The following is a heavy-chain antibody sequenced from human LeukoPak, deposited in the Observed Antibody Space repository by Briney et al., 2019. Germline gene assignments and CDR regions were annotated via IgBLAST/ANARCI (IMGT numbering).Heavy chain of an antibody. CDR2: IIPIFGTA. CDR1: GGTFSSYA. CDR3: ASQAAAGTDYYYYYYMDV. Sequence: ASVKVSCTASGGTFSSYAISWVRQAPGQGLEWMGGIIPIFGTANYAQKFQGRVTITADESTSTAYMELSSLRSEDTAVYYCASQAAAGTDYYYYYYMDVWGKGTTVTISS. V-gene: IGHV1-69*13. J-gene: IGHJ6*03. D-gene: IGHD6-13*01.